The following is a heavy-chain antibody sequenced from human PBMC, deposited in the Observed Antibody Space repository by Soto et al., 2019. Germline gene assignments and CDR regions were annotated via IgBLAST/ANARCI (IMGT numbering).Heavy chain of an antibody. Sequence: SETLSLTCSVSGGSISYYYWSWIRQPPGKGLEWIGYVYYSGATNYNPSLKRRITMSVDMSKNQFSLKVSSVTAADTAVYYCARQGFSYGENYFDPWGQGILVTSPQ. J-gene: IGHJ5*02. CDR3: ARQGFSYGENYFDP. V-gene: IGHV4-59*01. D-gene: IGHD5-18*01. CDR1: GGSISYYY. CDR2: VYYSGAT.